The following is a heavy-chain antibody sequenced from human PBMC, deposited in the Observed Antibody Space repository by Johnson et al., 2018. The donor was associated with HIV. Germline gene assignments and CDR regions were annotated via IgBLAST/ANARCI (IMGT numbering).Heavy chain of an antibody. V-gene: IGHV3-23*04. CDR1: GFTFSSYA. J-gene: IGHJ3*02. D-gene: IGHD3-3*01. CDR2: ISGSGGSR. CDR3: AKARFVEHAFDI. Sequence: VQLVESGGGLVQPGGSLRLSCAVSGFTFSSYAMSWVRQAPGKGLEWVSAISGSGGSRYYADSVKGRFTISRDNSKNTLYLQMNSLRAEDTAVYYCAKARFVEHAFDIWGQGTMATVSS.